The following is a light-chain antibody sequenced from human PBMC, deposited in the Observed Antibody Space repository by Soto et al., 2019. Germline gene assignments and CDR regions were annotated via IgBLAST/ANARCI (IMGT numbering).Light chain of an antibody. V-gene: IGKV1-9*01. J-gene: IGKJ5*01. CDR2: AAS. CDR1: QGISSY. Sequence: IPLTQSPSSLSASVGDRVTITCRASQGISSYLAWYQQKPGKAPKVLIYAASTLQSGVPPRFSGSGSGTDFTLTISSLQPEDFATYYCQQINSYPITFGQGTRLEIK. CDR3: QQINSYPIT.